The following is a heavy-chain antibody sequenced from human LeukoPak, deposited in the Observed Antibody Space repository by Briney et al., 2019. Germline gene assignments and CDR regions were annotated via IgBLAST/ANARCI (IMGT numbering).Heavy chain of an antibody. CDR2: IYYSGST. V-gene: IGHV4-59*01. CDR3: ACTGATGIIYAKYFQH. J-gene: IGHJ1*01. D-gene: IGHD1-26*01. Sequence: SETLSLTCTVSGGSISSYYWSWIRQPLGKGLEYIGYIYYSGSTNYNPSLKSRVTISVDTSKNQFSLKLSSVTAADTAVYYCACTGATGIIYAKYFQHWGQGTLVTVSS. CDR1: GGSISSYY.